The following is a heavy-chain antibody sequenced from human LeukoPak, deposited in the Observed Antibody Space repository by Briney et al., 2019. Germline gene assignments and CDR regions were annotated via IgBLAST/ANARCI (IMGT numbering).Heavy chain of an antibody. V-gene: IGHV4-59*01. D-gene: IGHD1-26*01. Sequence: SETLSLTCSVSDGSINSYYWNWIRRPPGKGLEWIGYIYHNGNTNYSPSLKSRVTMSVDTSKNLFSLKVSSVTAADTAVYYCARGRSNYYGMDVWGQGTTVTVSS. CDR2: IYHNGNT. CDR3: ARGRSNYYGMDV. CDR1: DGSINSYY. J-gene: IGHJ6*02.